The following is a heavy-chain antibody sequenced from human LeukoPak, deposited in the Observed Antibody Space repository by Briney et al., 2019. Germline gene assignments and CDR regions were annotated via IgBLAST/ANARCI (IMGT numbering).Heavy chain of an antibody. CDR2: INPNSGGT. Sequence: GASVKVSCKASGYTFTGYYMHWVRQAPGQGLEWMGWINPNSGGTNYAQKFQGRVTMTRDTSISTAYMELSRLRSDDTAVYYCARDRGYYGSAVISIFYFDYWGQGTLVTVSS. CDR3: ARDRGYYGSAVISIFYFDY. J-gene: IGHJ4*02. V-gene: IGHV1-2*02. D-gene: IGHD3-10*01. CDR1: GYTFTGYY.